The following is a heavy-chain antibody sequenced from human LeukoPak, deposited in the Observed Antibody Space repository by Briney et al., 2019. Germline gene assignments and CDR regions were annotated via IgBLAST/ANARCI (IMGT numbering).Heavy chain of an antibody. Sequence: SVKVSCKASGGTFSSYAISWVRQAPGQGLEWMGGIIPIFGTANYAQKFQGRVTITADESTSTAYMELSSLRSEDTAVYYCAREPYYYDSSGYVVGIYFQHWGQGTLVTVSS. V-gene: IGHV1-69*13. D-gene: IGHD3-22*01. J-gene: IGHJ1*01. CDR3: AREPYYYDSSGYVVGIYFQH. CDR2: IIPIFGTA. CDR1: GGTFSSYA.